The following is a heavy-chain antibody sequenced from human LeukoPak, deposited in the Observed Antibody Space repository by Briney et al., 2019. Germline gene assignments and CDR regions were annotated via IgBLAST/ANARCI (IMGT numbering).Heavy chain of an antibody. J-gene: IGHJ6*03. Sequence: SETLSLTCTASGYSITSGYYWGWIRQPPGKGLEWCGRINHSGSTFYNPSLKSRVTISVDTSQNQFSLTLSSVTSPDTAGYYWARTAMGNDYTYSMDVWGKGTTVTTSS. CDR3: ARTAMGNDYTYSMDV. CDR1: GYSITSGYY. V-gene: IGHV4-38-2*02. D-gene: IGHD5-18*01. CDR2: INHSGST.